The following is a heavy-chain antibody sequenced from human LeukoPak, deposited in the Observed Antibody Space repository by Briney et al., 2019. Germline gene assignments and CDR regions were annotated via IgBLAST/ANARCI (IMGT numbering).Heavy chain of an antibody. CDR2: ISWDGSRT. CDR1: GFTFDDYT. CDR3: AKEGIAAAGTPLDY. J-gene: IGHJ4*02. Sequence: PGGSLRLSCAASGFTFDDYTLHWVRQAPGKGLGWVSLISWDGSRTYYADSVKGRFTISRDNAKNSLYLQVNSLRAEDTALYYCAKEGIAAAGTPLDYWGQGTLVTVSS. D-gene: IGHD6-13*01. V-gene: IGHV3-43*01.